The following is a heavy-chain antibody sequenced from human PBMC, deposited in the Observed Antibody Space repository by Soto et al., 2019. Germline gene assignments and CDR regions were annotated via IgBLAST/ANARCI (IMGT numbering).Heavy chain of an antibody. J-gene: IGHJ4*02. D-gene: IGHD6-19*01. V-gene: IGHV4-30-2*01. CDR3: ARGTAVAVHSFGY. CDR2: IYHSGST. CDR1: GGSISSGGYS. Sequence: QLQLQESGSGLVKPSQTLSLTCAVSGGSISSGGYSWSWIRQPPGKGLEWIGYIYHSGSTYYNPFLKIRGARPVDRSKSQFSLKLSSVTAADTAVYYCARGTAVAVHSFGYWGQGTLVTVSS.